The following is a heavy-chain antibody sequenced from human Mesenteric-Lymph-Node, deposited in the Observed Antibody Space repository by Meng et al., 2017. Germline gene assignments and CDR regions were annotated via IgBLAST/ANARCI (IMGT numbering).Heavy chain of an antibody. CDR3: ASALRLSSSGWSLDY. CDR2: IIPIFGTA. J-gene: IGHJ4*02. V-gene: IGHV1-69*06. Sequence: VRLVQSGAEVKKPGSSVKVSCKASGGPFSSYAISWVRQAPGKGLEWMGGIIPIFGTANYAQKFQGRVTITADKSTSTAYMELSSLRSEDTAVYYCASALRLSSSGWSLDYWGQGTLVTVSS. D-gene: IGHD6-19*01. CDR1: GGPFSSYA.